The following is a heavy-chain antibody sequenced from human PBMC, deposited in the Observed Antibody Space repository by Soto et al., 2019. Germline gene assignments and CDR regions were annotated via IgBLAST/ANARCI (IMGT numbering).Heavy chain of an antibody. D-gene: IGHD5-12*01. J-gene: IGHJ4*02. CDR1: GGSISSGDYY. CDR3: ASARGRGGYDFQGYYFDY. V-gene: IGHV4-30-4*01. CDR2: IYYSGST. Sequence: QVQLQESGPGLVKPSQTLSLTCTFSGGSISSGDYYWSWIRQPPGKGLEWIGAIYYSGSTYYNPSLKSRVTLSVGTSQNQFSLTLSSVTSADTAVYYCASARGRGGYDFQGYYFDYWGQGTLVTVSS.